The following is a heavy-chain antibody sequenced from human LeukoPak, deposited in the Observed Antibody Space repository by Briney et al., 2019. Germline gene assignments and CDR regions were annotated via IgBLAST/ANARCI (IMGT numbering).Heavy chain of an antibody. D-gene: IGHD6-13*01. CDR1: GGSISSYY. CDR3: VRSDSSSSHTAFDI. J-gene: IGHJ3*02. CDR2: IYSSGST. V-gene: IGHV4-4*07. Sequence: SETLSLTCTVSGGSISSYYWSWIRQPAGKGLEWIGRIYSSGSTNHNPSLESRVTMSVDTSKNQFSLKLSSVTAADTAVYYCVRSDSSSSHTAFDIWSQGTMVTVSS.